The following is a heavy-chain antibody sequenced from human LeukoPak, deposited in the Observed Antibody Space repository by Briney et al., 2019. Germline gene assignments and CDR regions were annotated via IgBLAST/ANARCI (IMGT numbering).Heavy chain of an antibody. J-gene: IGHJ5*02. V-gene: IGHV3-30*03. CDR1: GFTFSSYG. D-gene: IGHD3-10*01. Sequence: GGSLRLSCAASGFTFSSYGMHWVRQAPGKGLEWVAVISYDGSNKYYADSVKGRFTISRDNSKNTLYLQMNSLRAEDTAVYYCARARRSGGITMVRGVKDRGWFDPWGQGTLVTVSS. CDR3: ARARRSGGITMVRGVKDRGWFDP. CDR2: ISYDGSNK.